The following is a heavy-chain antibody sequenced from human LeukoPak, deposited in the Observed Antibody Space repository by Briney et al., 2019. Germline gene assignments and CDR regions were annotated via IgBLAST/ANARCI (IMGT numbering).Heavy chain of an antibody. D-gene: IGHD3-22*01. CDR3: ARPYYDSSGYRFDY. J-gene: IGHJ4*02. CDR1: GFTFSNYA. Sequence: GGSLRLSCAASGFTFSNYAMHWVRQAPGKGLEWVAVLSYDGSDKYYADSVKGRFTISRDNSKNTLYLQMNSLRAEDTAVYYCARPYYDSSGYRFDYWGQGALVTVSS. V-gene: IGHV3-30-3*01. CDR2: LSYDGSDK.